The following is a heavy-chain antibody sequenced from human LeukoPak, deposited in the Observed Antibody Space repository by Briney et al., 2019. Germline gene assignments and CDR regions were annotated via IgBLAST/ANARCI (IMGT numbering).Heavy chain of an antibody. Sequence: SETLSLTCTVSGGSISSYYWSGIRQPPGKGLEWIGYIYYSGSTNYNPSLKSRVTISVDTSKNQFSLKLSSVTAADTAVYYCARLSVVVVRAAIIRMSYYFYIHVCRKGTTVTVSS. D-gene: IGHD2-2*02. CDR2: IYYSGST. J-gene: IGHJ6*03. CDR3: ARLSVVVVRAAIIRMSYYFYIHV. CDR1: GGSISSYY. V-gene: IGHV4-59*01.